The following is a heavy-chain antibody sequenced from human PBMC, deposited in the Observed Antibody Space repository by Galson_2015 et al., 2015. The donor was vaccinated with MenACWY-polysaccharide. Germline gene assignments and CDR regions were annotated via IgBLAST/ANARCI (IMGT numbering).Heavy chain of an antibody. CDR3: ARDYCGRTTCSGMDV. CDR2: ISYEATNK. J-gene: IGHJ6*02. CDR1: GFTFGSYA. Sequence: SLRLSGEASGFTFGSYAIHWVRQAPGKGLEWAAVISYEATNKYYRDSVKGRVTLSRDNSKNTLFLEMNSLRAEDTGVYYCARDYCGRTTCSGMDVWGQGTTVTVSS. D-gene: IGHD2-21*01. V-gene: IGHV3-30-3*01.